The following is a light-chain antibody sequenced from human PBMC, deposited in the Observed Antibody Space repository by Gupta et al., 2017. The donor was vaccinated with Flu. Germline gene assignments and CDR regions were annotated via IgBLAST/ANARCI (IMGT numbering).Light chain of an antibody. CDR2: DAS. CDR3: QQYEVFHT. Sequence: DIQMTQSPSSLSASVGDRVTITCQASQDINIFLNWYQQKPGKAPRLLIYDASKLEVGVPSRFSASGSGTKFTFTSASLQPEDFATYCGQQYEVFHTFGQGTXLDIK. V-gene: IGKV1-33*01. J-gene: IGKJ5*01. CDR1: QDINIF.